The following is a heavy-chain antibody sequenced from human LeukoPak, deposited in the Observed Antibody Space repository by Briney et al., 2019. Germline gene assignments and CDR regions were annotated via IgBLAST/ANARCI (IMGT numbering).Heavy chain of an antibody. J-gene: IGHJ5*02. CDR1: GGTFSSYA. Sequence: SVKVSCKASGGTFSSYAISWVRQAPGQGLEWMGGIIPIFGTANYAQKFQGRVTITADESTSTAYMELSSLRSEDTAVYYCAQRGSSWNNWFDPWGQGTLVTVSS. CDR3: AQRGSSWNNWFDP. CDR2: IIPIFGTA. V-gene: IGHV1-69*13. D-gene: IGHD6-13*01.